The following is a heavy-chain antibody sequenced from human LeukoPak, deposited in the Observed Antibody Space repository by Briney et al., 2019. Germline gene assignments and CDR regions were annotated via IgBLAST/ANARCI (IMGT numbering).Heavy chain of an antibody. J-gene: IGHJ5*02. V-gene: IGHV3-30*02. CDR2: IRDDGSNK. D-gene: IGHD6-6*01. Sequence: PGGSLRLSCAASGFTFSSHDMHWVRKAPGKGPEWLTFIRDDGSNKYYADSVKGRFTIYRDNSKNTLYLQMKSLRPEDTAVYYCARDMYSTSSTNWFDPWGQGTLVTVSS. CDR3: ARDMYSTSSTNWFDP. CDR1: GFTFSSHD.